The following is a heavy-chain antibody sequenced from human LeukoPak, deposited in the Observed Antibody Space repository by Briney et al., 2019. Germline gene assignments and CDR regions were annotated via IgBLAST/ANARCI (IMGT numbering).Heavy chain of an antibody. Sequence: SETLSLTCTVSGRSISSYYWSWIRQPAGKGLEWIGRFYSGSTNYNPSLKSRVTMSVDTSKNQFSLKLSSVTAADTAVYYCARDSRIMGAPGAFDYWGQGTLVTVSS. CDR1: GRSISSYY. CDR2: FYSGST. D-gene: IGHD1-26*01. V-gene: IGHV4-4*07. CDR3: ARDSRIMGAPGAFDY. J-gene: IGHJ4*02.